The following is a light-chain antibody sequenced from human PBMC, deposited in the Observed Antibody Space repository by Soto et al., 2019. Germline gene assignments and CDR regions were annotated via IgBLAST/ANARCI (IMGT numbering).Light chain of an antibody. CDR3: QQYNNWPPCT. CDR1: QSVSNN. CDR2: GAS. Sequence: EIVMTQSPATLSVSPGERATLSCRASQSVSNNLAWYQQKPGQAPGLLLYGASTRATGIPARFSGSGSGTEFTLTISSLQSEDFVVYYCQQYNNWPPCTFGQGTKVDIK. V-gene: IGKV3-15*01. J-gene: IGKJ2*02.